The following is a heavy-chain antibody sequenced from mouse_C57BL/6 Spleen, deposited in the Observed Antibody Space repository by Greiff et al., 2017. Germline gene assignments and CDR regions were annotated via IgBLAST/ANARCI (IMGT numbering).Heavy chain of an antibody. CDR1: VYSITSGYY. V-gene: IGHV3-6*01. CDR3: ARAYSNYDYYAMDY. J-gene: IGHJ4*01. Sequence: EVQLVESGPGLVKPSQSLSLTCSFTVYSITSGYYWTWIRQFPGNKLEWMGYISYDGSNTYNPSLKHRISITRETAKNQFFLKFHSVTTEDTATYYCARAYSNYDYYAMDYWGQGTSVTVSS. D-gene: IGHD2-5*01. CDR2: ISYDGSN.